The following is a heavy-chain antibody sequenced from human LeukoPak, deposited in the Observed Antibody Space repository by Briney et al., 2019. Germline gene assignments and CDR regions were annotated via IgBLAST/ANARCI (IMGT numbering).Heavy chain of an antibody. CDR1: GFTFSSYA. V-gene: IGHV3-30-3*01. CDR3: ARTTGLWSPYYFDY. J-gene: IGHJ4*02. D-gene: IGHD4/OR15-4a*01. CDR2: ISYDGSNK. Sequence: PGRSLRLSCAASGFTFSSYAMHWVRQAPGKGLEWVAVISYDGSNKYYADSVKGRFTISRDNSKNTLYLQMNSLRAEDTAVYYCARTTGLWSPYYFDYWGQGTLVTVSS.